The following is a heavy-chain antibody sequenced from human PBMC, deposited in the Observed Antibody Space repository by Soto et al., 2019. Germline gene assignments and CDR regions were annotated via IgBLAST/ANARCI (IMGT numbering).Heavy chain of an antibody. V-gene: IGHV3-23*01. Sequence: GGSLRLSCAASGFTFSSYAMSWVRQAPGKGLEWISAITGSGGSTYYADSVKGRFTISRDNSKNTLDLQMNSLRAEDTAVYYCAKAGLGYCSCTSCHGYYYYYMYVWGKGTTVTVSS. CDR3: AKAGLGYCSCTSCHGYYYYYMYV. CDR1: GFTFSSYA. J-gene: IGHJ6*03. D-gene: IGHD2-2*01. CDR2: ITGSGGST.